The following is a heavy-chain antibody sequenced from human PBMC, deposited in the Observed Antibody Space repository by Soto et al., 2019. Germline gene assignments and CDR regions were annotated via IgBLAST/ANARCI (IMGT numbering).Heavy chain of an antibody. CDR1: GFTFSSYS. CDR3: ARISRYGEYDY. Sequence: EVQLVESGGGLVQPGGSLRLSCAASGFTFSSYSMNWVRQAPGKGLEWVSYISSSSSTIYYADSVKGRFTISIDNAKNSLYLQMNSLRAEDTAVYYCARISRYGEYDYWGQGTLVTFS. J-gene: IGHJ4*02. D-gene: IGHD4-17*01. CDR2: ISSSSSTI. V-gene: IGHV3-48*01.